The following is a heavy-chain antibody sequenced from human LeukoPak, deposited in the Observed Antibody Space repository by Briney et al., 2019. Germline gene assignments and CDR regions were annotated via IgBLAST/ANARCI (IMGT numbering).Heavy chain of an antibody. D-gene: IGHD3-10*01. V-gene: IGHV4-34*01. CDR3: ARGGYYGSGSYWVYYYGMDI. J-gene: IGHJ6*02. CDR2: INHSGST. Sequence: SETLSLTCAVYGGSFSGYYWSWIRQPPGKGLEWIGEINHSGSTNYNPSLKSRVTISVDTSKNQFSLKLSSVTAADTAVYYCARGGYYGSGSYWVYYYGMDIWGQGTTVTVSS. CDR1: GGSFSGYY.